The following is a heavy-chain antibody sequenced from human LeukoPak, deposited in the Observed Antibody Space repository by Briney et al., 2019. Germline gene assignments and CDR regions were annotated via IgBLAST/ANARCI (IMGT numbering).Heavy chain of an antibody. Sequence: GGSLRLSCAASGFTFSDYYMSWIRQAPGKGLEWVSHISSFSNFRSYADSVKGRFIISRDNAKNSLYLQVNSLRAEDTAVYYCARPTIAAAGNFGYWGQGTLVTVSS. CDR2: ISSFSNFR. CDR1: GFTFSDYY. D-gene: IGHD6-13*01. CDR3: ARPTIAAAGNFGY. J-gene: IGHJ4*02. V-gene: IGHV3-11*03.